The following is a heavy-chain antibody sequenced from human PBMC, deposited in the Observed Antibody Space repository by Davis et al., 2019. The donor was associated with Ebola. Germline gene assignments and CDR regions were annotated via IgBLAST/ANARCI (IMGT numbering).Heavy chain of an antibody. Sequence: ASVKVSCKASGYTFSDYYIHWVRQAPGQGLEWMGWINPISGDTNYAEKFQGRVTMTRGTSISTVYMELTSLRSDDTAVYYCARDLSYSYYYHYYGMDVWGQGTTVTVSS. V-gene: IGHV1-2*02. J-gene: IGHJ6*02. CDR2: INPISGDT. CDR1: GYTFSDYY. D-gene: IGHD3-10*01. CDR3: ARDLSYSYYYHYYGMDV.